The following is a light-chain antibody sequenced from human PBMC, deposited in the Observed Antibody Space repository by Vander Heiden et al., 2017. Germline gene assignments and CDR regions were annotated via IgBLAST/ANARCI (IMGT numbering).Light chain of an antibody. Sequence: DIVMTQSPLCLPVTPGEPASISCRSSQILLHSNGYNYLDWYLQKPGQSPQLLIYLGSNRASGVPDRFSGSGSGTDFTLKISRVEAEDVGVYYCMQALQTPITFGGGTKVEIK. CDR1: QILLHSNGYNY. V-gene: IGKV2-28*01. CDR3: MQALQTPIT. J-gene: IGKJ4*01. CDR2: LGS.